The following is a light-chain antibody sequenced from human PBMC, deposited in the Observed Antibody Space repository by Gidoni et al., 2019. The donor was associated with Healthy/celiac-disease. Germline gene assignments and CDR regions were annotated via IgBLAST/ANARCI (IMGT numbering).Light chain of an antibody. CDR2: GAS. V-gene: IGKV3-20*01. Sequence: EIVLTQSPGTLSLSPGERATLSCSASQSVSSSYLAWYQQKPGQAPRLLIYGASSRATGIPERFSGSGSGTDFTLTISRLEPEDFAVYYCQQYGSSAWTFGQGTKVEIK. J-gene: IGKJ1*01. CDR1: QSVSSSY. CDR3: QQYGSSAWT.